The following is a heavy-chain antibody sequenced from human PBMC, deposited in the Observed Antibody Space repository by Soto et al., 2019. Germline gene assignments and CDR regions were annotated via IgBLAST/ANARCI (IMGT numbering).Heavy chain of an antibody. Sequence: PGRSLRLSCAASGFTFSSYEMNWVRQAPGKGLEWVSYISSSGSTIYYADSVKGRFTISRDNAKNSLYLQMNSLRAEDTAVYYCARCHRNYFLDYWGQGTLVTVSS. CDR2: ISSSGSTI. D-gene: IGHD1-7*01. CDR3: ARCHRNYFLDY. V-gene: IGHV3-48*03. CDR1: GFTFSSYE. J-gene: IGHJ4*02.